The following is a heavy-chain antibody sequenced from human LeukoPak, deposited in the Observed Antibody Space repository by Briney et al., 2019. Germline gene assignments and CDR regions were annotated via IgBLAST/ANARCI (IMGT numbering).Heavy chain of an antibody. CDR3: ARGSRDSSVGLY. V-gene: IGHV4-59*01. D-gene: IGHD1-26*01. J-gene: IGHJ4*02. Sequence: SETLSLTCTVSGGSISNYYWFWIRQPPGKGLEWIGYFYYTGNTNYNPSLKSRVTISVDTSKNRFSLKLSSVTAADTAVYYCARGSRDSSVGLYWGQGTLVTVSS. CDR1: GGSISNYY. CDR2: FYYTGNT.